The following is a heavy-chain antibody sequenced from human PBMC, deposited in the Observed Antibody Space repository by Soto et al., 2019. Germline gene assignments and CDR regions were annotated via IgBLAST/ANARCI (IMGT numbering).Heavy chain of an antibody. CDR2: FDPEDGET. CDR1: GYTLPELS. J-gene: IGHJ4*02. D-gene: IGHD5-18*01. Sequence: ASVKVSCKVSGYTLPELSMHWLRQAPGKGLEWMGGFDPEDGETIYAQKFQGRVTMTEDTSTDTAYMELSRQRSEDTAVYYCATAVDTAMARRFDYWGQGTLVTVSS. CDR3: ATAVDTAMARRFDY. V-gene: IGHV1-24*01.